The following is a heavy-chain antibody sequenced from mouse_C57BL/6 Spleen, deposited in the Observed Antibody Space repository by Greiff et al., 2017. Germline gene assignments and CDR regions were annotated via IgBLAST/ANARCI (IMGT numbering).Heavy chain of an antibody. CDR3: ARGGDYFDY. V-gene: IGHV1-54*01. Sequence: QVQLQQSGAELVRTGTSVKVSCKASGYAFTNYLIEWVKQRPGQGLEWIGVINPGSGGTNYNEKFKGKATLTADKSSSTAYMQLSSLTSEDSAVYFCARGGDYFDYWGQGTTLTVSS. J-gene: IGHJ2*01. CDR2: INPGSGGT. CDR1: GYAFTNYL.